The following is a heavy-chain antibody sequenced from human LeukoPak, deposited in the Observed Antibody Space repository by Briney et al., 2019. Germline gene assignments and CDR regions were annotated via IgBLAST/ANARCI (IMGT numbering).Heavy chain of an antibody. Sequence: PGGSLTLSCAASGFTFSGDWMSWRRQAPGKGLEWVANIKQDGGEKYYVDSVKGRFTISRDNAKNSLYLQMNSLRAEDTAVYYCARDRGFGQADVWGKGTTVTVSS. CDR3: ARDRGFGQADV. CDR1: GFTFSGDW. V-gene: IGHV3-7*01. CDR2: IKQDGGEK. D-gene: IGHD3-10*01. J-gene: IGHJ6*04.